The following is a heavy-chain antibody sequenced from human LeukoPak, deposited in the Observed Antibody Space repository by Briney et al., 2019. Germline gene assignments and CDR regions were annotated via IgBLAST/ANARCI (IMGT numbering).Heavy chain of an antibody. Sequence: ASVEVSCKASGYTFTSYGISWVRQAPGQGLEWMGWISAYNGNTNYAQKLQGRVTMTTDTSTSTAYMELRSLRSDDTAVYYCAREGRYYYGDYSYYYYYGMDVWGQGTTVTVSS. CDR1: GYTFTSYG. CDR2: ISAYNGNT. V-gene: IGHV1-18*01. D-gene: IGHD4-17*01. J-gene: IGHJ6*02. CDR3: AREGRYYYGDYSYYYYYGMDV.